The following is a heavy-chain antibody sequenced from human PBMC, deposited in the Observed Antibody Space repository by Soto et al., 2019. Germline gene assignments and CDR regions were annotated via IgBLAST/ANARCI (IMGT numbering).Heavy chain of an antibody. D-gene: IGHD2-15*01. V-gene: IGHV3-74*01. CDR1: GFTFSNFW. J-gene: IGHJ6*02. CDR3: ARDLRYCSGGTCYLYYYGMDV. Sequence: EAQLVESGGGLIQPGTSLRLSCAASGFTFSNFWMHWVRQAPGKGLVWVARINSDGSSTSYADSVKGRFTISRDNAKNTLYVQMNSLGAEDTAVYYCARDLRYCSGGTCYLYYYGMDVWGPGTTVTVSS. CDR2: INSDGSST.